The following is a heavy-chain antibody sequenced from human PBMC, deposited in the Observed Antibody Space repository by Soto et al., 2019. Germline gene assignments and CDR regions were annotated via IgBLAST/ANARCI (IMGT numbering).Heavy chain of an antibody. D-gene: IGHD6-19*01. Sequence: PSETLSVTCAVYGGSFSGYYWSWIRQPPGKGLEWIGEINHSGSTNYNPSLKSRVTISVDTSKNQFSLKLSSVTAADTAVYYCARRGIAVAGHIGWFDPWGQGTLVTVSS. J-gene: IGHJ5*01. CDR3: ARRGIAVAGHIGWFDP. V-gene: IGHV4-34*01. CDR1: GGSFSGYY. CDR2: INHSGST.